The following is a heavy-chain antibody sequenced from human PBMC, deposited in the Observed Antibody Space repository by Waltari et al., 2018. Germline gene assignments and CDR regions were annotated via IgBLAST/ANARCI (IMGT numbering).Heavy chain of an antibody. CDR3: AREVTHWNAARARGYYFDY. D-gene: IGHD1-1*01. CDR2: INHSGST. J-gene: IGHJ4*02. CDR1: GGSFSGYY. V-gene: IGHV4-34*01. Sequence: QVQLQQWGAGLLKPSETLSLTCAVYGGSFSGYYWSWIRQPPGKGLEWIGEINHSGSTNYNPSLKSRVTISVDTSKNQFSLKLSSVTAADTAVYYCAREVTHWNAARARGYYFDYWGQGTLVTVSS.